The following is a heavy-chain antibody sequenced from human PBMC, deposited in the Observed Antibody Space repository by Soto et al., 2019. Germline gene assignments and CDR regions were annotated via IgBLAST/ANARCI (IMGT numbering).Heavy chain of an antibody. CDR1: GFTFNSYG. CDR3: ARSYYDSRGFYYPYDY. D-gene: IGHD3-22*01. Sequence: GSLRLSCAASGFTFNSYGMHWVRQAPGKGLEWVALIWYDGSNKYYADSVKGRFTISRDNSKNTLYLQMNSLRAEDTAVYYCARSYYDSRGFYYPYDYWGQGTLVTVSS. V-gene: IGHV3-33*01. J-gene: IGHJ4*02. CDR2: IWYDGSNK.